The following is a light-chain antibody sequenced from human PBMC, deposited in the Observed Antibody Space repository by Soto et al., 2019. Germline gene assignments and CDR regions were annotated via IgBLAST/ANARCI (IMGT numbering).Light chain of an antibody. CDR3: AAWDNSLNGYV. CDR2: SDN. Sequence: QPVLTQPPSASWTPGQRVAISCSGASSNIGSTRANWYRQLPGSAPKLLIYSDNQRPSGVPDRFSGSNSGTSASLAISGLQSEVEADYYCAAWDNSLNGYVFGTVTKLPVL. J-gene: IGLJ1*01. V-gene: IGLV1-44*01. CDR1: SSNIGSTR.